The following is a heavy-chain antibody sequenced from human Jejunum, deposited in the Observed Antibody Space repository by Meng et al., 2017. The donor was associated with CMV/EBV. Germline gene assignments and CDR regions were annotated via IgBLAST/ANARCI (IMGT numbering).Heavy chain of an antibody. CDR1: GFTFSQFA. D-gene: IGHD3-3*01. Sequence: QLLESGGGSVQPGXSLRLSCAASGFTFSQFAMSWVRQEPGKGLEWVSVISGSGDATYPADSVKGRFTISRDNSKNTLYLQMNSLRAEDAAIYYCVAQSGYPKGWFDPWGQGTLVTVSS. CDR2: ISGSGDAT. V-gene: IGHV3-23*01. CDR3: VAQSGYPKGWFDP. J-gene: IGHJ5*02.